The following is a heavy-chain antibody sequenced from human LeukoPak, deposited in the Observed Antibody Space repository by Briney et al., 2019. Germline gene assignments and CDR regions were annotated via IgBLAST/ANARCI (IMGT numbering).Heavy chain of an antibody. V-gene: IGHV4-39*01. D-gene: IGHD3-16*01. CDR2: IYYSGST. CDR3: ARQGAFNY. Sequence: TSETLSLTCTVCGGSISSSSDYWGWIRQPPGKGLEGIGSIYYSGSTYYNPSLKSRVTISVDTSKNQFSLKLSSVTAADTAVYYCARQGAFNYWGQGTLVTVSS. CDR1: GGSISSSSDY. J-gene: IGHJ4*02.